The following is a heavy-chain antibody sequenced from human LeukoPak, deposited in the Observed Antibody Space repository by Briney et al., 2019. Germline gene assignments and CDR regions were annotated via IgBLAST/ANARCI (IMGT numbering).Heavy chain of an antibody. Sequence: GGSLRLSCAASGFTFSDYYMSWIRQAPGKGLEWVSYISSSGSTIYYADSVKGRFTISRDNAKNSLYLQMNSLRAEDTAVYYCARDLEEVVTAIGGDYWGQGTLVTVSP. CDR2: ISSSGSTI. D-gene: IGHD2-21*02. CDR1: GFTFSDYY. J-gene: IGHJ4*02. CDR3: ARDLEEVVTAIGGDY. V-gene: IGHV3-11*01.